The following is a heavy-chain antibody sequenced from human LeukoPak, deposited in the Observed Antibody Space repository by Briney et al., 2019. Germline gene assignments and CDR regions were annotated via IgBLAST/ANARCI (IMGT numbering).Heavy chain of an antibody. Sequence: SETLSLTCAVYGGSFSGYYWSWIRQPPGKGLEWIGEINHSGSTNYNPSLKSRVTISVDTSKNQFSLKLSSVTAADTAVYYCARVGTYGDFIDYWGQGTLVTVPS. CDR2: INHSGST. CDR3: ARVGTYGDFIDY. CDR1: GGSFSGYY. V-gene: IGHV4-34*01. D-gene: IGHD4-17*01. J-gene: IGHJ4*02.